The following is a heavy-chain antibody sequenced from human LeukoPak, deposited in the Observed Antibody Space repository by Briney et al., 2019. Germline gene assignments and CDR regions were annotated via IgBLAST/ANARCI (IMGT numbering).Heavy chain of an antibody. CDR1: GGSISSSSYY. CDR2: IYYSGST. Sequence: PSETLSLTCTVSGGSISSSSYYWGWIRQPPGKGLEWIGSIYYSGSTYYNPSLKSRVTMSDDTSKNQFSLRLSSVTAADTAVYYCAAEEIVIVPTATNSYFDTWGQGILVTVSS. V-gene: IGHV4-39*07. D-gene: IGHD2-2*01. CDR3: AAEEIVIVPTATNSYFDT. J-gene: IGHJ4*02.